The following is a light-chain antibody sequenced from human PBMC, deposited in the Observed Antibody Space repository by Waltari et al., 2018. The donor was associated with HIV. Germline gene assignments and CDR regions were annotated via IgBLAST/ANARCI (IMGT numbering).Light chain of an antibody. CDR2: RDR. CDR3: QAWDSSTVV. Sequence: SYELTQPPSVSVSPGQTASIPCSGDKLGDKYACWYQQKAGQSPVLVIYRDRKRPSGIPERFSGSNSGNTATLTISGTQAMDEADYYCQAWDSSTVVFGGGTKLTVL. CDR1: KLGDKY. J-gene: IGLJ2*01. V-gene: IGLV3-1*01.